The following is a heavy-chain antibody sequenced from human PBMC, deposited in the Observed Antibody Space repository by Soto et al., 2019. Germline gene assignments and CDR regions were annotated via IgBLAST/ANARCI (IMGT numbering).Heavy chain of an antibody. Sequence: ASVKVSCKASGGTFSSYAISWVRQAPGQGLEWMGGIIPIFGTANYAQKFQGRVTITADESTSTAYMELSSLRSEDTAVYYCAREDSQYRYDAFDIWGQGTMVTVSS. CDR2: IIPIFGTA. J-gene: IGHJ3*02. V-gene: IGHV1-69*13. D-gene: IGHD1-1*01. CDR1: GGTFSSYA. CDR3: AREDSQYRYDAFDI.